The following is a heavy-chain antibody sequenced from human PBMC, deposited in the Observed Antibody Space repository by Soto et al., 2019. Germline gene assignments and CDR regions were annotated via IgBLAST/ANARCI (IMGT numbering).Heavy chain of an antibody. Sequence: QVQLVQSGAEVKKPGSSVKVSCKASGGTFSSYTISWVRQAPGQGLEWMGRIIPILGIANYAQKFQGRVTITADKSTSTAYMELSSLRSEDTAVYYCAGYCSSTRCYGGGDYWGQGTLVTVSS. CDR1: GGTFSSYT. D-gene: IGHD2-2*01. CDR3: AGYCSSTRCYGGGDY. J-gene: IGHJ4*02. V-gene: IGHV1-69*02. CDR2: IIPILGIA.